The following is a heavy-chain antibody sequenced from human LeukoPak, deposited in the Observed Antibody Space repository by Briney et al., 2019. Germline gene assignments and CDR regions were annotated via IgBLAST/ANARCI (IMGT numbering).Heavy chain of an antibody. CDR3: ARAVSGSDYWFDP. CDR1: GGFISGHY. Sequence: SETLSLTCNVAGGFISGHYWTWSRQTPGKGLEWIGCIFSSGSTNYNPSLKSRVTISVDTSKKQFSLNLRSLTAADTAVYYCARAVSGSDYWFDPWGQGTLVTVSS. CDR2: IFSSGST. V-gene: IGHV4-59*11. D-gene: IGHD5-12*01. J-gene: IGHJ5*02.